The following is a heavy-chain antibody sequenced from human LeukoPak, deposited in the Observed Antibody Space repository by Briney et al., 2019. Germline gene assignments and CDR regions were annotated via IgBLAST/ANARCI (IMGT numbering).Heavy chain of an antibody. V-gene: IGHV3-21*01. J-gene: IGHJ4*02. CDR2: ISSSSSYI. Sequence: GGSLRLSCAASGFTFSSYSMNWVRQAPGKGLEWVSSISSSSSYIYYADSVKGRFTISRDNAKNSLYLQMNSLRAEDTAVYYCARVGYGSTFYCDHWGQGTLVSVSS. CDR1: GFTFSSYS. D-gene: IGHD3-10*01. CDR3: ARVGYGSTFYCDH.